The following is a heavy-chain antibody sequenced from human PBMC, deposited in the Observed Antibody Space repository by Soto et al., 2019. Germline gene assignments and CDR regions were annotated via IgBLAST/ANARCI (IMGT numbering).Heavy chain of an antibody. CDR3: ARHLRPTALARNAWYFFDL. Sequence: WESLKISCKGSGSSFTSYWIGWVRLMPGKGLEWMGIIYPGDSATRYSLSFQGQVSISADKSTSTAFLQWSSLKASDTAMYFCARHLRPTALARNAWYFFDLWGQGTQVTVSS. D-gene: IGHD3-9*01. V-gene: IGHV5-51*01. J-gene: IGHJ1*01. CDR2: IYPGDSAT. CDR1: GSSFTSYW.